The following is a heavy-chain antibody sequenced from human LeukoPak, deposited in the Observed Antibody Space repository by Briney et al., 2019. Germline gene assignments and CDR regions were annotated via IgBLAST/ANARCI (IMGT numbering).Heavy chain of an antibody. D-gene: IGHD3-22*01. J-gene: IGHJ5*02. CDR3: ARSGYYYDSSGYFFRFDP. V-gene: IGHV5-51*01. Sequence: GESLKISCKTSGYTFTHFWIGWVRQMPGKGLEWMGIIYPGDSDTRYSPSFQGQVTISADKSISTAYLQWSSLKASDTAMYYCARSGYYYDSSGYFFRFDPWGQGTLVTVSS. CDR2: IYPGDSDT. CDR1: GYTFTHFW.